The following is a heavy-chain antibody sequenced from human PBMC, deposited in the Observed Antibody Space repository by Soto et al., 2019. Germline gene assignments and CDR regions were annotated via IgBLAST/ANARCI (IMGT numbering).Heavy chain of an antibody. Sequence: QVQLQESGPRLVTPSETLTLTCSLSGGSITNHYWGWIRQPPGKGLEFIGRIYPSGRAHYNPSLQSRVTMLVDTSKNQFSLKVNSVTAADTAIYYCARDYDVNTAVDYWYFDLWGRGTLVTVSS. V-gene: IGHV4-4*07. CDR2: IYPSGRA. CDR1: GGSITNHY. CDR3: ARDYDVNTAVDYWYFDL. J-gene: IGHJ2*01. D-gene: IGHD5-18*01.